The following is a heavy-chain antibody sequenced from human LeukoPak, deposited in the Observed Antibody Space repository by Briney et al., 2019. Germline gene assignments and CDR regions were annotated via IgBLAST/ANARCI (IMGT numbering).Heavy chain of an antibody. V-gene: IGHV4-59*01. J-gene: IGHJ3*02. CDR3: ARAQITMVRGTIPGPGAFDI. CDR2: IYYSGST. Sequence: HPSETLSLTCTVSGGSIRSYYWSWIRQPPGKGREWIGYIYYSGSTNYNPSLKSRVTISVNTSKNQFSLKLSSVTAADTAVYYCARAQITMVRGTIPGPGAFDIWGQGTMVTVSS. D-gene: IGHD3-10*01. CDR1: GGSIRSYY.